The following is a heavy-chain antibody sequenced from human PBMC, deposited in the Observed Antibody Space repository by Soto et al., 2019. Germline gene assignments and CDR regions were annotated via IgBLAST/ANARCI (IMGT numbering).Heavy chain of an antibody. Sequence: GGSLRLSCAASGFIFTSYGMHWVRQAPGKGLEWMALILHDGSAEYYADSVKGRFTISRDNSENTLYLQMNSLTAEDTAVYYCARSRDGYSFYFYYGMDGWGHGTTVTVS. V-gene: IGHV3-30*03. J-gene: IGHJ6*02. CDR1: GFIFTSYG. D-gene: IGHD4-4*01. CDR3: ARSRDGYSFYFYYGMDG. CDR2: ILHDGSAE.